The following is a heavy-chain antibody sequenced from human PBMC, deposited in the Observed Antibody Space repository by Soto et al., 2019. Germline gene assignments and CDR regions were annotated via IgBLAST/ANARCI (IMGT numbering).Heavy chain of an antibody. CDR2: INAGNGNT. V-gene: IGHV1-3*01. Sequence: QVQLVQSGAEVKKPGASVKVSCKASGYTFTSYAMHWVRQAPGQRLEWVGWINAGNGNTKYSQKFQGSVTITRDTSASTAYMELSSLSSEDTAVYYCASEGFKIVPAALLAARGAGPKNGFDPWGQGTLVTVSS. CDR3: ASEGFKIVPAALLAARGAGPKNGFDP. CDR1: GYTFTSYA. J-gene: IGHJ5*02. D-gene: IGHD2-2*01.